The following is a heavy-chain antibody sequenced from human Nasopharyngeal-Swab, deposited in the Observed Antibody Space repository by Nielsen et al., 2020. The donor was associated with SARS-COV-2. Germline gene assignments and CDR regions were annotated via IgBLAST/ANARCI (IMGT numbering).Heavy chain of an antibody. CDR3: AREGSERGGAFDI. Sequence: GGSLRFSCAASGFTFSGYAMHWVRQAPGKGLEWVAVISYDGHTKFYADPVKGRFTIPRDEPKDTVYLEMNSLRVDDTAIYYCAREGSERGGAFDIWGQGTMVAVSS. J-gene: IGHJ3*02. CDR1: GFTFSGYA. D-gene: IGHD1-1*01. CDR2: ISYDGHTK. V-gene: IGHV3-30-3*01.